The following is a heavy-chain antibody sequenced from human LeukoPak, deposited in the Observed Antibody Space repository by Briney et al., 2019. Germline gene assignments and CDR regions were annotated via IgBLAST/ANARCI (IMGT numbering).Heavy chain of an antibody. CDR2: IIPIFGTA. J-gene: IGHJ5*02. D-gene: IGHD2-15*01. CDR1: GGTFSSYA. V-gene: IGHV1-69*13. Sequence: SVKVSCKASGGTFSSYAISWVRQAPGQGLEWMGGIIPIFGTANYAQKFQGRVTITADESTSTAYMELSSLRSDDTAVYYRARTGYCSGGSCYSGDWFDPWGQGTLVTVSS. CDR3: ARTGYCSGGSCYSGDWFDP.